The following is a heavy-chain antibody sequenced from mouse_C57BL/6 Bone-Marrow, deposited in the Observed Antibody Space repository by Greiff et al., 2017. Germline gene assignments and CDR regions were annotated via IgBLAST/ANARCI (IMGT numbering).Heavy chain of an antibody. Sequence: QVQLQQPGPELVRPGVSVKISCKGSGYTFTDSAMHWVKQSHAKSLEWIGVIRTSYSDASYNQKFKDQATLNVDTSSSTAYMEIARMTSEDSAVYYCARYDYDVYAMDYWGQGTSVTVSS. D-gene: IGHD2-4*01. CDR1: GYTFTDSA. CDR2: IRTSYSDA. J-gene: IGHJ4*01. V-gene: IGHV1-67*01. CDR3: ARYDYDVYAMDY.